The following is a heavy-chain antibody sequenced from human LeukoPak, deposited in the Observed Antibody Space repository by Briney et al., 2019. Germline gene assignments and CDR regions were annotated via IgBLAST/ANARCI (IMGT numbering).Heavy chain of an antibody. CDR1: GGSISSSSYY. CDR3: ARRTRDDYYDSSGYTRDY. J-gene: IGHJ4*02. D-gene: IGHD3-22*01. V-gene: IGHV4-39*02. Sequence: SETLSLTCTVSGGSISSSSYYWGWIRQPPGKGLEWIGSIYYSGSTYYNPSLKSRVTISVDTSKNHFSLKLSSVTAADTAVYYCARRTRDDYYDSSGYTRDYWGQGTLVTVSS. CDR2: IYYSGST.